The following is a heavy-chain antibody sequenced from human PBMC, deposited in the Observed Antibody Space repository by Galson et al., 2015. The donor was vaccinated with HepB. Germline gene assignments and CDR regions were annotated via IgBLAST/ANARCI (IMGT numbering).Heavy chain of an antibody. Sequence: TLSLTCTVSGGSINSGGYYWTWVRQHPGEGLEWIGYIFDSGNIQYNPSLRSRLTISKDTSRNQFSLKMTSVTAADTAVYFCSRGNLGSDGYSLIYWGQGILVAVSS. CDR3: SRGNLGSDGYSLIY. CDR2: IFDSGNI. J-gene: IGHJ4*02. D-gene: IGHD5-24*01. V-gene: IGHV4-31*03. CDR1: GGSINSGGYY.